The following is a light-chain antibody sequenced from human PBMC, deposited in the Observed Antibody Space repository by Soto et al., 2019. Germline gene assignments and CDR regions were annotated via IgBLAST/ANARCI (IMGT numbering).Light chain of an antibody. J-gene: IGKJ4*01. V-gene: IGKV3-20*01. CDR1: QSVNNNY. Sequence: EIVLTQSPGTLSLSPGERATLSCRASQSVNNNYLAWYQQKPGQAPRLIIYGASSRATGIPDRFSGSWSGKDFTFTNNRLEPEDFAVYYCQQYGSLVTFGGGTKVEIK. CDR2: GAS. CDR3: QQYGSLVT.